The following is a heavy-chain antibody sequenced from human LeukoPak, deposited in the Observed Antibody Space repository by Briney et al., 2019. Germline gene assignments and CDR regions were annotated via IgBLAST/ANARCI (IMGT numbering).Heavy chain of an antibody. CDR3: TRGDCSSTSCSSWFDP. CDR2: IRSKAYGGTT. J-gene: IGHJ5*02. D-gene: IGHD2-2*01. CDR1: GFTFGDYA. V-gene: IGHV3-49*03. Sequence: PGGSLRLSCTASGFTFGDYAMSWFRQAPGKGLEWVGFIRSKAYGGTTEYAASVKGRFTISRDDSKSIAYLQMNSLETEDTAVYYCTRGDCSSTSCSSWFDPWGQGTLVTVSS.